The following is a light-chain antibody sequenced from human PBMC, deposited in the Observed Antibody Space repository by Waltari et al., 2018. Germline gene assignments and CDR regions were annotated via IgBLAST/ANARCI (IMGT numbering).Light chain of an antibody. CDR2: DVT. V-gene: IGLV2-14*03. Sequence: QSALTPPASVSGSPGQSITISCTGTSSAVGGYNYVSWDQQHPGKAPKLMIYDVTNRASGVSSRFTGSKSGNTASLTISGLQTDDEADYYCSSYRKSSTAGGVFGTGTKVTVL. CDR3: SSYRKSSTAGGV. J-gene: IGLJ1*01. CDR1: SSAVGGYNY.